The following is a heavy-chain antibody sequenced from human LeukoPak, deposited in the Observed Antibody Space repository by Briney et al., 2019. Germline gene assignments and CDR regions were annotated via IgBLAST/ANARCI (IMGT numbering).Heavy chain of an antibody. CDR3: AVNFDY. CDR2: ISPSGSP. V-gene: IGHV4-34*01. J-gene: IGHJ4*02. Sequence: SETLSLTCAGYGGPFSGRWWSWIRQPPGKGLEWIGEISPSGSPNYSPSLKNRVSFSLDTSKNQISLMLNSVTATDTAVYYCAVNFDYIGQGTLVTVSS. CDR1: GGPFSGRW.